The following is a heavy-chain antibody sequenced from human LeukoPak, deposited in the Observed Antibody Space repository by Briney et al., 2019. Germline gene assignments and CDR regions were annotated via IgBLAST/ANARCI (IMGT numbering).Heavy chain of an antibody. J-gene: IGHJ1*01. CDR1: GFTFSSYG. V-gene: IGHV3-30*18. CDR2: ISYDGSNK. Sequence: GGSLRLSCAASGFTFSSYGMHWVRQAPGKGLEWVAVISYDGSNKYYADSVKGRFTISRDNSKNTLYLQMNSLRAEDTAVYYCAKGRSAAGGYFQHWGQGTLVTVSS. D-gene: IGHD6-13*01. CDR3: AKGRSAAGGYFQH.